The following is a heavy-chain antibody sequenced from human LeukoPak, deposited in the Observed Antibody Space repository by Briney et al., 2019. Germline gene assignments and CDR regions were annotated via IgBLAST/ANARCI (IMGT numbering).Heavy chain of an antibody. Sequence: PSETLSLTCTVSGGSISSGGYYWSWIRQHPGKGLEWIGYIYYSGSTYYNPSLKSRVTISVDTSKNQFSLKLSSVTAADTAVYYCARAKMVRGVPPFDYWGQGTLVTVSS. J-gene: IGHJ4*02. CDR1: GGSISSGGYY. V-gene: IGHV4-31*03. CDR2: IYYSGST. D-gene: IGHD3-10*01. CDR3: ARAKMVRGVPPFDY.